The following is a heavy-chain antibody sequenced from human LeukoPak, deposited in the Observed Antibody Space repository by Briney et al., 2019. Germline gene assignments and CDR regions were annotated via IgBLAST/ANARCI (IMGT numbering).Heavy chain of an antibody. CDR2: IFYSGTT. J-gene: IGHJ4*02. V-gene: IGHV4-59*11. CDR3: ARGGSAAKYYFDY. CDR1: NDSISPLY. Sequence: SETLSLTCTVSNDSISPLYWGWIRQPPGKGLEFIGYIFYSGTTNFNPSLKSRVTLSVDTSKNQLSLRLNSVTAADTAVYYCARGGSAAKYYFDYWGQGTLVTVSS. D-gene: IGHD6-13*01.